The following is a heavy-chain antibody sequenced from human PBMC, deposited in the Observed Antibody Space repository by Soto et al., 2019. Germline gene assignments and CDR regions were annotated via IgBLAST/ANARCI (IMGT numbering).Heavy chain of an antibody. V-gene: IGHV1-3*01. J-gene: IGHJ6*02. CDR3: ARDTEDIAAAGYDLYYYYYGMDA. CDR1: GYTFASYA. D-gene: IGHD6-13*01. Sequence: GASVKVSCKASGYTFASYAMHWVRQAPGQRLEWMGWINAGNGNTKYSQKFQGRVTITRDTSASTAYMELNSLRSEDTAVYYCARDTEDIAAAGYDLYYYYYGMDAWGQGTTVTVSS. CDR2: INAGNGNT.